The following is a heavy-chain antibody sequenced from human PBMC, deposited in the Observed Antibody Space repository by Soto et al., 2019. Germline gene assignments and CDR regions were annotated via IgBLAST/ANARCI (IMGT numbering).Heavy chain of an antibody. J-gene: IGHJ4*02. V-gene: IGHV3-74*01. CDR3: AREDTAMVKYIDY. CDR2: INSDGSST. D-gene: IGHD5-18*01. Sequence: GGSLRLSCAASGFTFSSYWMHWVRQAPGKGLVWVSRINSDGSSTSYADSVKGRFTISRDNAKNTLYLQMNSLRAEDTAVYYCAREDTAMVKYIDYWGQGALVTVSS. CDR1: GFTFSSYW.